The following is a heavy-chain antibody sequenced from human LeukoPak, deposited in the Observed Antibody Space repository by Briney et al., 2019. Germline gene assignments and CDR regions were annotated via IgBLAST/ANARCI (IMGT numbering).Heavy chain of an antibody. D-gene: IGHD3-16*01. CDR1: ADIFTSHD. CDR3: VTLDVHLRHIDY. CDR2: LSPNSGQA. V-gene: IGHV1-8*01. J-gene: IGHJ4*02. Sequence: ASVKVSCKASADIFTSHDINWVRQAAGQGLEWMAWLSPNSGQAGYEQNFQGRLTLTRDTSTSTAYMELSSLKSDDTAVYYCVTLDVHLRHIDYWGPGTLVTVSS.